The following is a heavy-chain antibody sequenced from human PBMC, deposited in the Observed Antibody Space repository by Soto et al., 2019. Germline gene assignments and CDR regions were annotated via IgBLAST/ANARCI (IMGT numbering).Heavy chain of an antibody. D-gene: IGHD2-2*01. J-gene: IGHJ5*02. CDR2: ISAYNGNT. Sequence: APLNLSCKRLVYSLTVCGISRVRQTPGPGLEWMVWISAYNGNTDYAPNFQGRVSMTTDTSTTTAYMELRRLRSDDTAVYYCARVVPGAEAGFGPWGQGTLVT. V-gene: IGHV1-18*01. CDR1: VYSLTVCG. CDR3: ARVVPGAEAGFGP.